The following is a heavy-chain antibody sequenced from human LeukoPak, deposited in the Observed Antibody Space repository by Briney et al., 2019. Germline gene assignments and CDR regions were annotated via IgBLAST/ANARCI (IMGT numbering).Heavy chain of an antibody. CDR3: AGSIAVAGSNFDY. Sequence: GRSLRLSCAASGFTFSSYAMHWVRQAPGKGLEWVAVISYDGSNKYYADSVKGRFTISRDNSKNTLYLQMNSLGAEDTAVYYCAGSIAVAGSNFDYWGQGTLVTVSS. V-gene: IGHV3-30-3*01. CDR2: ISYDGSNK. D-gene: IGHD6-19*01. J-gene: IGHJ4*02. CDR1: GFTFSSYA.